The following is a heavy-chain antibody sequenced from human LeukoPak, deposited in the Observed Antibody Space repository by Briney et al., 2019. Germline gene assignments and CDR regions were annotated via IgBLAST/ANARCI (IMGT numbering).Heavy chain of an antibody. J-gene: IGHJ4*02. CDR2: ISGSGGST. CDR1: GFTFSSYA. CDR3: AKDRTSVGATTDY. Sequence: GGSLRLSCAASGFTFSSYAMIWVRQAPGKGLEWVSAISGSGGSTYYADSVKGRFTTSRDNSKNTLYLQMNSLRAEDTAVYYCAKDRTSVGATTDYWGQGTLVTVSS. D-gene: IGHD1-26*01. V-gene: IGHV3-23*01.